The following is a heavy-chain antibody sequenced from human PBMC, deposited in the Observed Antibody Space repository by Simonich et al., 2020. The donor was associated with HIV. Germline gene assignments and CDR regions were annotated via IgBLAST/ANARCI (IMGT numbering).Heavy chain of an antibody. D-gene: IGHD6-13*01. CDR2: IRWNSGSI. CDR3: AKAFSSSWYGDAFDI. Sequence: EVQLVESGGGLVQPGRSLRLSCAASGFTFDDYAMHWVRQAPGKGLEWVSGIRWNSGSIGNADSVKGRFTISRDNAKNSLYLQMNSLRAEDTALYYCAKAFSSSWYGDAFDIWGQGTMVTVSS. J-gene: IGHJ3*02. V-gene: IGHV3-9*01. CDR1: GFTFDDYA.